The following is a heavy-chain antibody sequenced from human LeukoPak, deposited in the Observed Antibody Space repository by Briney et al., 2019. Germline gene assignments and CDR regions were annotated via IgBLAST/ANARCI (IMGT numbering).Heavy chain of an antibody. J-gene: IGHJ4*02. CDR1: GGSISSYY. D-gene: IGHD3-22*01. CDR3: ARVIIGYYDSSGYFDY. CDR2: IYYSGST. V-gene: IGHV4-59*01. Sequence: SETLSLTCTVSGGSISSYYWSWIRQPPGKGLEWIGYIYYSGSTNYNPSLKSRVTISVDTSKNQFSPKLSSVTAADTAVYYCARVIIGYYDSSGYFDYWGQGTLVTVSS.